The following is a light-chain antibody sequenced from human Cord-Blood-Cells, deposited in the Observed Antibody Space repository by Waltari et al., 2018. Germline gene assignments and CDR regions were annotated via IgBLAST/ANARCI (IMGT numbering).Light chain of an antibody. Sequence: EIVMTQSPATLSASPGERATLSCRASQSVRSNLAWYQQKPGQAPRLLIYGASTRATGIPARFSGSGSGTEFTLTISSLQSEDFAVYYCQQYNNWPPAWTFGQGTKVEIK. CDR3: QQYNNWPPAWT. CDR2: GAS. CDR1: QSVRSN. J-gene: IGKJ1*01. V-gene: IGKV3-15*01.